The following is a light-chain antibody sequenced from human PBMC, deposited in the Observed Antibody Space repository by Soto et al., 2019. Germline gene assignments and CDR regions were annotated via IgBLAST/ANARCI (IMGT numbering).Light chain of an antibody. CDR3: QSYDSSLITYV. CDR1: SSNIGAGYD. V-gene: IGLV1-40*01. J-gene: IGLJ1*01. Sequence: QSVLTQPPSGSGAPGQRVTISCTGSSSNIGAGYDVHWYQRLPGTAPKVLIYGNTNRPSGVPDRFSGSKSDTSASLAITGLQAEDEADYYCQSYDSSLITYVFGTGTKVTVL. CDR2: GNT.